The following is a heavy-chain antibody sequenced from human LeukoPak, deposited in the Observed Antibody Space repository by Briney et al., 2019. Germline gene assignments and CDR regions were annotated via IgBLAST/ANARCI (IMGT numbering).Heavy chain of an antibody. CDR1: GYTFTNGY. Sequence: GASVKVSCKPSGYTFTNGYLHWVRQAPGQGREGVGIINPGDGSRKYAQKFQGRVTMTRDTSTSTVYMELSILGSEDTAVYYCARVGQLVFDYWGQGTLVTVSS. D-gene: IGHD6-6*01. J-gene: IGHJ4*02. CDR2: INPGDGSR. CDR3: ARVGQLVFDY. V-gene: IGHV1-46*03.